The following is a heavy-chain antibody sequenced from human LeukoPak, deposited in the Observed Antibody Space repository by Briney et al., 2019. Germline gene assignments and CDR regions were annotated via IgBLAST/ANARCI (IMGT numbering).Heavy chain of an antibody. CDR3: ARVGYSGYDSRLTIDY. CDR2: INPNSGVT. J-gene: IGHJ4*02. CDR1: GYTFTGYY. D-gene: IGHD5-12*01. Sequence: ASVKVSCKASGYTFTGYYMHWVRQAPGQGLEWMGWINPNSGVTNYAQKFQGRVTMTRDTSISTAYMELSRLRSDDTAVYYCARVGYSGYDSRLTIDYWGQGTLVTISS. V-gene: IGHV1-2*02.